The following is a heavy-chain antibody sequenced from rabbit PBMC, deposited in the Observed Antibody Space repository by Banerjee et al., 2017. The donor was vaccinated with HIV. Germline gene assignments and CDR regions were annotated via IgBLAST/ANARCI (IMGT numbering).Heavy chain of an antibody. CDR1: GIDFSSNA. V-gene: IGHV1S47*01. D-gene: IGHD1-1*01. J-gene: IGHJ4*01. Sequence: QEQLVESGGDLVKPGASLTLTCTASGIDFSSNAMCWVRQAPGKGLELIACIGTSSGITWYASWVNGRFTISRSTSLNTVTLQMTSLTAADTATYFCAREAYGISGYPYYFNLWGPGTLVTVS. CDR3: AREAYGISGYPYYFNL. CDR2: IGTSSGIT.